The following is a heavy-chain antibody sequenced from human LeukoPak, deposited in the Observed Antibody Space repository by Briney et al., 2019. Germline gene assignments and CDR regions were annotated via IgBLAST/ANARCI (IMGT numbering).Heavy chain of an antibody. CDR1: GGSLSSSSYY. J-gene: IGHJ4*02. Sequence: SETLSLTCTVSGGSLSSSSYYWGWLRQPPGTGLEWIGSIYYSGSTYYNPSLKSRVTISVDTSKNQFSLKLSSVTAADTAVYYCARDWNDSSATSWYYFDYWGQGTLVTVSS. V-gene: IGHV4-39*02. D-gene: IGHD3-22*01. CDR3: ARDWNDSSATSWYYFDY. CDR2: IYYSGST.